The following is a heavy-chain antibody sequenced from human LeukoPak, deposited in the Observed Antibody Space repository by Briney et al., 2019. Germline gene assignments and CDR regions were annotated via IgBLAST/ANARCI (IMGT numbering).Heavy chain of an antibody. CDR3: AIVGFTRDFWSGYLAGPFDY. Sequence: GGSLRLSCAASGFTFSSYAMSWVRQAPGKGLEWVSAISGSGGSTYYADSVKGRFTISRDNSKNTLYLQMNSLRAVDTAVYYCAIVGFTRDFWSGYLAGPFDYWGQGTLVTVSS. D-gene: IGHD3-3*01. CDR1: GFTFSSYA. CDR2: ISGSGGST. J-gene: IGHJ4*02. V-gene: IGHV3-23*01.